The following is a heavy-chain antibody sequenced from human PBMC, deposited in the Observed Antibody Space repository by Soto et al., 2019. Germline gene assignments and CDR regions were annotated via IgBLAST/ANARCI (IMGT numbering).Heavy chain of an antibody. Sequence: QITLNESGPTLVKPTQTLTLTCTFSGFSLSTRGVGVVWIRQHPGKALEWLALIYWDDDKRYSPSLKNRLTITRDTSKNEVVLKMSNMDSVDTATYYCAHTRGYDGSGYSDFEYWGQGTLVSVSS. CDR3: AHTRGYDGSGYSDFEY. CDR2: IYWDDDK. V-gene: IGHV2-5*02. CDR1: GFSLSTRGVG. J-gene: IGHJ4*02. D-gene: IGHD3-22*01.